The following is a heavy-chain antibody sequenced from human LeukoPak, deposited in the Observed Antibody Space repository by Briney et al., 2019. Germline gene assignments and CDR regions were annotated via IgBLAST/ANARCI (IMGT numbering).Heavy chain of an antibody. D-gene: IGHD3-3*01. V-gene: IGHV3-66*02. J-gene: IGHJ6*02. Sequence: GGSLRLSCAASGFTVSSNYMSWVRQAPGKGLEWVSVIYSGGSTYYADSVKGRFTISRDNSENTLYLQMNSLRAEDTAVYYCARDRRYDFWSGYYYYFGMDVWGQGTTVTVSS. CDR1: GFTVSSNY. CDR2: IYSGGST. CDR3: ARDRRYDFWSGYYYYFGMDV.